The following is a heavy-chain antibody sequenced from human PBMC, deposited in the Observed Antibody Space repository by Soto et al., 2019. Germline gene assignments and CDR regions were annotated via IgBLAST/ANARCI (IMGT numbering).Heavy chain of an antibody. D-gene: IGHD3-9*01. CDR2: IWYDGSNK. CDR3: ASGDQYLDIVTGCYNPRWFNR. CDR1: AFAFSSYG. Sequence: GGSLRLSCAPSAFAFSSYGMHWVRQAPGKGLEWVAVIWYDGSNKYYADSVKGRFTISRDNSKNTLYLQMNSLRAEDTAVYYSASGDQYLDIVTGCYNPRWFNRWGQGTLVTVSS. J-gene: IGHJ5*02. V-gene: IGHV3-33*01.